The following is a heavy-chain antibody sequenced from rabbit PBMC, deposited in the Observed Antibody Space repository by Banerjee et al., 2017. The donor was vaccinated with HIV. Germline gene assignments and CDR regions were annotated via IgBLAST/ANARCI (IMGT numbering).Heavy chain of an antibody. CDR2: INTSSGNT. Sequence: QEQLEESGGGLVQPEGSLTLTCTASGFSFSNKYVMCWVRQAPGKGLEWIACINTSSGNTVYATWAKGRFTISLDNAQNTVFLQMTSLTAADTATYFCARDQYTSSRGYFNLWGPGTLVTVS. V-gene: IGHV1S45*01. J-gene: IGHJ4*01. CDR3: ARDQYTSSRGYFNL. D-gene: IGHD1-1*01. CDR1: GFSFSNKYV.